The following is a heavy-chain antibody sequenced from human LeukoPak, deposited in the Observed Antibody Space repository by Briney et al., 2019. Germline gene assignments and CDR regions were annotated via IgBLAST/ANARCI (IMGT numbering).Heavy chain of an antibody. CDR1: GYTFTSYY. V-gene: IGHV1-46*01. D-gene: IGHD4-17*01. CDR2: INPSGGST. J-gene: IGHJ4*02. Sequence: GASVKVSCKASGYTFTSYYMHWVRQAPGQGLEWMGIINPSGGSTSYAQKFQGRVTMTRDTSISTAYMELSSLRSDDTAVYYCAKNRAGDYADYWGQGTLVTVSS. CDR3: AKNRAGDYADY.